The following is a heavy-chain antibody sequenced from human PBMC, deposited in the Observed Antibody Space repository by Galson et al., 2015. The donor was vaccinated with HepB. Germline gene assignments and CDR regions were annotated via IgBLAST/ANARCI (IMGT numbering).Heavy chain of an antibody. CDR1: GFTFSSYG. Sequence: SLRLSCAASGFTFSSYGMHWVRQAPGKGLEWVAVIWYDGSNKYYADSVKGRFTISRDNSKNTLYLQMNSLRAEDTAVYYCARDRVVSGRLRLYGMDVWGQGTTVTVSS. J-gene: IGHJ6*02. CDR3: ARDRVVSGRLRLYGMDV. D-gene: IGHD5-12*01. CDR2: IWYDGSNK. V-gene: IGHV3-33*01.